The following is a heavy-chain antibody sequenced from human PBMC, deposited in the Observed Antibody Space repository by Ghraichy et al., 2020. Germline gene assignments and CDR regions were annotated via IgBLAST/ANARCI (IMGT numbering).Heavy chain of an antibody. D-gene: IGHD3-9*01. CDR2: IYYSGST. Sequence: SETLSLTYTVSGGSVSSGSDYWSWIRQPPGKGLEWIGYIYYSGSTKYNPSLKSRVTISVDTSKRQFSLKLSSVTAADTAVYYCARGYYDILTGYYIGYWGQGTLVTVSS. CDR1: GGSVSSGSDY. V-gene: IGHV4-61*01. J-gene: IGHJ4*02. CDR3: ARGYYDILTGYYIGY.